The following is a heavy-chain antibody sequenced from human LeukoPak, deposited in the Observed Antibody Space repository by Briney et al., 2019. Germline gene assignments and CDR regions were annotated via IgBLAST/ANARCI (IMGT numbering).Heavy chain of an antibody. Sequence: PGGSLRLSCAASGFTFTNYWMSWVRQAPGKGLELVANIKQDGSEKYYVDSVKGRFTIARDNAKNSLYLQMNSLRAEDTAVYYCARSSRDGYNLIDYMDVWGKGTTVTVSS. CDR1: GFTFTNYW. V-gene: IGHV3-7*01. J-gene: IGHJ6*03. D-gene: IGHD5-24*01. CDR3: ARSSRDGYNLIDYMDV. CDR2: IKQDGSEK.